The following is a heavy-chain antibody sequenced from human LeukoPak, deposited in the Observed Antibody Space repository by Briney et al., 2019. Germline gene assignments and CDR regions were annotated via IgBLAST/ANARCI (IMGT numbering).Heavy chain of an antibody. CDR3: ARDTKRNYNFDY. Sequence: ASVKVSCKASGYTFTAYYLHWVRQAPGQGLEWMGWINPNTGGAKYAQKFQGRVTMTRDTSTSTVYMELSSLRSEDTAVFYCARDTKRNYNFDYWGQGTLVTVSS. CDR1: GYTFTAYY. V-gene: IGHV1-2*02. J-gene: IGHJ4*02. CDR2: INPNTGGA. D-gene: IGHD1-7*01.